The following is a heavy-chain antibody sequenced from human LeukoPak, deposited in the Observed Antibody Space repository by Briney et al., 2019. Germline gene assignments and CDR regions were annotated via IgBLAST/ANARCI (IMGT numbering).Heavy chain of an antibody. CDR2: ISSGSTI. D-gene: IGHD3-22*01. Sequence: GGCLRLSCAASGFTFSDYYMSWIRQAPGKGLEWVSYISSGSTIYYADSVKGRFTISRDNAKNSLYLQMNSLRAEDTAVYYCARDQYYYDRCLDYWGQGTLVTVSS. J-gene: IGHJ4*02. V-gene: IGHV3-11*04. CDR1: GFTFSDYY. CDR3: ARDQYYYDRCLDY.